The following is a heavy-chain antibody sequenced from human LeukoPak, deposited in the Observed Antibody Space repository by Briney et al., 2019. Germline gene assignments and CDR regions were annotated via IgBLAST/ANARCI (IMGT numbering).Heavy chain of an antibody. D-gene: IGHD2-2*01. CDR2: ISSSSSYI. CDR3: ARGYCSSTSCYPYYFDY. V-gene: IGHV3-21*01. Sequence: PGGSLRLSCAASGFTFSSYSRNWVRQAPGKGLEWVSSISSSSSYIYYADSVKGRFTISRDNAKNSLYLQMNSLRAEDTAVYYCARGYCSSTSCYPYYFDYWGQGTLVTVSS. J-gene: IGHJ4*02. CDR1: GFTFSSYS.